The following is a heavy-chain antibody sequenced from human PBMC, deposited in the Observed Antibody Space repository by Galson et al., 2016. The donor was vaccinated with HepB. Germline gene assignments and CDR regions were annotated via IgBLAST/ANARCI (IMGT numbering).Heavy chain of an antibody. CDR1: GFSFDAYA. CDR3: AKGGGSGNLRFSSVAFDF. CDR2: ISWNSYII. Sequence: SLRLSCAASGFSFDAYAMHWVRQAPGKGLEWVSGISWNSYIIGYADSVKGRFTISRDNAKNSLYLQMNSLRAEDTALYYCAKGGGSGNLRFSSVAFDFWGQGTMVTVSS. D-gene: IGHD2-15*01. J-gene: IGHJ3*01. V-gene: IGHV3-9*01.